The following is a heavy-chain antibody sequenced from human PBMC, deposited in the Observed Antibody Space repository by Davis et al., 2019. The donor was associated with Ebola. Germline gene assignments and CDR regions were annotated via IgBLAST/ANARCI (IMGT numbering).Heavy chain of an antibody. V-gene: IGHV2-70*11. CDR2: IDWDDDK. J-gene: IGHJ6*02. Sequence: SGPTLVKPTQTLTLTCTFSGFSLSTSGMCVSWIRQPPGKALEWLARIDWDDDKYYSTSLKTRLTISKDTSKNQVVLTMTNIDPVDTATYYCARIAYYYGSGSPGGLGYYYYGMDVWGQGTTVTVSS. CDR3: ARIAYYYGSGSPGGLGYYYYGMDV. D-gene: IGHD3-10*01. CDR1: GFSLSTSGMC.